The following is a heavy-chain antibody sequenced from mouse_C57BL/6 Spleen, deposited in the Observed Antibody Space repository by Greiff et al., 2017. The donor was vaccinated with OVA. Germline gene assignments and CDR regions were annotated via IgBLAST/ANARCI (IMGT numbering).Heavy chain of an antibody. Sequence: VQLQQPGAELVMPGASVKLSCKASGYTFTSYWMHWVKQRPGQGLEWIGEIDPSDSYTNYNQKFKGKSTLTVDKSSSTAYMQLSSLTSEDSAVYDCARGGNYGAWFAYWGQGTLVTVSA. D-gene: IGHD2-1*01. CDR2: IDPSDSYT. J-gene: IGHJ3*01. V-gene: IGHV1-69*01. CDR1: GYTFTSYW. CDR3: ARGGNYGAWFAY.